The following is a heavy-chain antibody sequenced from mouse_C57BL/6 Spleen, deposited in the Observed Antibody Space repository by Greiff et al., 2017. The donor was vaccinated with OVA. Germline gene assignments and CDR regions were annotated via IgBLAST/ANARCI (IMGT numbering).Heavy chain of an antibody. CDR3: ARRECDDFDY. CDR1: GYTFTSYW. V-gene: IGHV1-55*01. CDR2: IYPGSGST. J-gene: IGHJ2*01. Sequence: QVQLQQSGAELVKPGASVKLSCKASGYTFTSYWITWVKQRPGQGLEWIGDIYPGSGSTNYNEKFKSKATLTVDTSSSTAYMQLSSLTSEDSAVYYGARRECDDFDYWGQGTTLTVSS.